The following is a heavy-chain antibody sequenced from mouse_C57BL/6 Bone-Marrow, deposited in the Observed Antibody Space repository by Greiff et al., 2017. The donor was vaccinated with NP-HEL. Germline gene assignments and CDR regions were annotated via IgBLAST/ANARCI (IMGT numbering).Heavy chain of an antibody. CDR3: ASLITTVSRGNYYAMDY. V-gene: IGHV1-85*01. CDR1: GYTFTSYD. J-gene: IGHJ4*01. Sequence: VQLQQSGPELVKPGASVKLSCKASGYTFTSYDINWVKQRPGQGLEWIGLIYPRDGSTKYNEKFKGKATLTVDTSSSTAYMELHSLTSEDSAVYVGASLITTVSRGNYYAMDYWGQGTSVTVSS. CDR2: IYPRDGST. D-gene: IGHD1-1*01.